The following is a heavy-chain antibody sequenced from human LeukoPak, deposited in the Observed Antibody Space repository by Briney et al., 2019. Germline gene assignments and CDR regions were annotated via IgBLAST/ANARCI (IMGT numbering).Heavy chain of an antibody. J-gene: IGHJ3*02. CDR3: VRESGFGELFPYAFDI. D-gene: IGHD3-10*01. CDR1: GFTVSNNY. Sequence: PGGSLRLSCAASGFTVSNNYMSWVRQAPGKGLEWVSVIYSGGNTYYADSVKGRITISRDNSKNTVYLYMNSLRADDTAVYYCVRESGFGELFPYAFDIWGQGTMVTVSS. V-gene: IGHV3-53*01. CDR2: IYSGGNT.